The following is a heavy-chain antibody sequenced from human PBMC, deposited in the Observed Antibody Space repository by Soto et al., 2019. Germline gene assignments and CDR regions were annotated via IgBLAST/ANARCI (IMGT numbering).Heavy chain of an antibody. V-gene: IGHV1-46*01. D-gene: IGHD6-19*01. CDR1: GFTFTNYY. J-gene: IGHJ4*02. CDR3: ARGGCAGYSSAGGFDL. CDR2: INPAPGST. Sequence: QVQLVQSGAEVKKSGAAVKISCKTSGFTFTNYYLHWVRQAPGQGLEWMGLINPAPGSTNYAEKFQGRVTMTRDMSSNNIYMQRGRLTSEDTGVYYCARGGCAGYSSAGGFDLWGQGTHITVSS.